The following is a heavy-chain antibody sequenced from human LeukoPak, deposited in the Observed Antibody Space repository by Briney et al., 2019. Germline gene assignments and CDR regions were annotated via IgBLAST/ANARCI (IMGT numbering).Heavy chain of an antibody. CDR3: ARGGSGGNLFDY. CDR1: GFTFSSYS. V-gene: IGHV3-21*01. CDR2: ISSSSSYI. Sequence: GSLRLSCAASGFTFSSYSMNWVRQAPGKGLEWVSSISSSSSYIYYADSVKGRFTISRDNAKNSLYLQMNSLRAEDTAVYYCARGGSGGNLFDYWGQGTLVTVSS. J-gene: IGHJ4*02. D-gene: IGHD4-23*01.